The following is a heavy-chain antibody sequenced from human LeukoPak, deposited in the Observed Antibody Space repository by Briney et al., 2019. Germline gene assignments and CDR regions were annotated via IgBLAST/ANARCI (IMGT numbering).Heavy chain of an antibody. Sequence: ASVKVSCKASGYTFTSYGISWVRQAPGQGLEWMGWISAYNGNTNYAQKLQGRVTMTTDTSTSTAYMELRSLRSDDTAVYYCARDRPLWLGELSYEYYFDYWGQGTLVTVSS. J-gene: IGHJ4*02. CDR3: ARDRPLWLGELSYEYYFDY. V-gene: IGHV1-18*01. CDR2: ISAYNGNT. D-gene: IGHD3-10*01. CDR1: GYTFTSYG.